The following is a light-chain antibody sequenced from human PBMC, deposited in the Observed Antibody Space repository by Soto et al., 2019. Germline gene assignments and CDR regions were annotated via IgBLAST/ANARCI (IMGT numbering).Light chain of an antibody. V-gene: IGKV1-9*01. Sequence: DIQLTQSPSFLSASVGDRVTITCRSSQGISSYLAWYQQKPGKAPKLLTYAASTLQSGVPSRFSGSGSGTEFTLTISSLQPEDVATYYYQQLNSYPRTFGGGTKVDIK. CDR3: QQLNSYPRT. CDR2: AAS. J-gene: IGKJ4*01. CDR1: QGISSY.